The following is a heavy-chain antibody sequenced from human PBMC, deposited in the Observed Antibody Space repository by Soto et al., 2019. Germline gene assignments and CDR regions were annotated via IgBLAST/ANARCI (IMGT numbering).Heavy chain of an antibody. Sequence: QVQLQQWGAGLLKPSETLSLTCAVYGGSFSGYYWSWIRQPPGKGLEWIGEINHSGSTNYNPSLKSRVTISVDTSKNQFSLKLSSVTAADTALYYCARAIVVLGYGMDVWCQGTTVTVSS. J-gene: IGHJ6*02. CDR2: INHSGST. CDR1: GGSFSGYY. D-gene: IGHD2-21*01. CDR3: ARAIVVLGYGMDV. V-gene: IGHV4-34*01.